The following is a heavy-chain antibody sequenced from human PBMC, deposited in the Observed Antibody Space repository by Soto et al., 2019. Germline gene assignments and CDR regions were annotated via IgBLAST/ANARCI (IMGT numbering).Heavy chain of an antibody. V-gene: IGHV5-51*01. D-gene: IGHD3-22*01. CDR2: IYPGDFDT. J-gene: IGHJ5*02. CDR3: ARKHSRGYFYWFDP. Sequence: PWESLKISGRVSGHSFTTYWIAWVRQMPGKGLEWMGIIYPGDFDTRYSPSFQGQVTIPVDKSSNTAYLQWNSLKASDSAMYYCARKHSRGYFYWFDPWGQGTLVTVSS. CDR1: GHSFTTYW.